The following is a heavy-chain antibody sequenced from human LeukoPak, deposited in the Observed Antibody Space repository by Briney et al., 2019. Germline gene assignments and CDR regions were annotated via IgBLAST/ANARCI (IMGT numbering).Heavy chain of an antibody. V-gene: IGHV7-4-1*02. J-gene: IGHJ4*02. CDR3: ARRSDSGSYSY. CDR1: GYTFTSYA. D-gene: IGHD3-10*01. CDR2: INTNTGNP. Sequence: ASVKVSCKASGYTFTSYAMNWVRQAPRQGLEWMGWINTNTGNPTYAQGFTGRFVFSLDTSVSTAYLQISSLKASDTAMYYCARRSDSGSYSYWGQGTLVTVSS.